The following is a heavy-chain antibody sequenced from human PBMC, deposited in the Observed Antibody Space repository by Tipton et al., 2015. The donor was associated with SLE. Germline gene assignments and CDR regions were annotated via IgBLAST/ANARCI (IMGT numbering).Heavy chain of an antibody. D-gene: IGHD5-18*01. Sequence: TLSLTCTVSGASISGNYWSWIRQPPGKELEWVGFIHDDGTTNYNPSLKSRVTISVGTSNNQFSLKLSSVTAADTAVYYCARGRGRYKYGYPDLDSWGQGTLVTVSS. J-gene: IGHJ4*02. CDR3: ARGRGRYKYGYPDLDS. V-gene: IGHV4-59*01. CDR2: IHDDGTT. CDR1: GASISGNY.